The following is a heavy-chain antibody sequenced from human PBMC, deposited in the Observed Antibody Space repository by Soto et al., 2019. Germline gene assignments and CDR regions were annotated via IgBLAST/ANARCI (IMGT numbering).Heavy chain of an antibody. CDR1: GFNFDDFA. D-gene: IGHD4-17*01. CDR2: ISWNSGNI. J-gene: IGHJ4*02. V-gene: IGHV3-9*01. CDR3: AKDIYPFYGDYDFDY. Sequence: PGGSLRLSCAASGFNFDDFAMHWVRQAPGKGLEWVSSISWNSGNIGYADSVKGRFTISRDNARNSLYLQMNSLRPEDTALYYCAKDIYPFYGDYDFDYWGQGALVTVSS.